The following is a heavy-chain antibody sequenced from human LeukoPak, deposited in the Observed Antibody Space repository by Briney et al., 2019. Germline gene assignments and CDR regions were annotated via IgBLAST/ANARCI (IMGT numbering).Heavy chain of an antibody. D-gene: IGHD2-2*01. Sequence: GGSLRLSCAASGFTFSSYAMTWVRQAPGKGLEWVSAISTTGGGTYYADSVKGRFTIARDNSKNTLYLQMNSLRAEDTAVYSCAKDRGDCSSTSCYLSDWGQGTLVTVSS. V-gene: IGHV3-23*01. CDR3: AKDRGDCSSTSCYLSD. CDR2: ISTTGGGT. J-gene: IGHJ4*02. CDR1: GFTFSSYA.